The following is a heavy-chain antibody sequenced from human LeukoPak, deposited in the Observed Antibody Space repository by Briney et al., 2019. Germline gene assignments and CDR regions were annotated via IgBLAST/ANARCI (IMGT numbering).Heavy chain of an antibody. Sequence: ASVKVSCKASGYTFTGYYLHWVRQAPGQGLEWMGWINPNSGGTNSAQNFQGRVTMTRDTSISTAYMELSSLRSDDTAVYYCARGASSNWFDPWGQGTLVTVSS. CDR1: GYTFTGYY. V-gene: IGHV1-2*02. D-gene: IGHD1-26*01. CDR2: INPNSGGT. J-gene: IGHJ5*02. CDR3: ARGASSNWFDP.